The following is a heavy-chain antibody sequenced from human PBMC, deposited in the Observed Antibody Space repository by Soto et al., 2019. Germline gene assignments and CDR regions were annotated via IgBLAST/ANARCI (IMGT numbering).Heavy chain of an antibody. CDR1: GFTFSSYA. J-gene: IGHJ4*02. V-gene: IGHV3-23*01. D-gene: IGHD3-9*01. CDR2: ISGSGGST. CDR3: AKAVIVLFLTGYYSPFFDY. Sequence: PVGSLRLSCPASGFTFSSYAMSWVRQAPGKGLEWVSAISGSGGSTYYADSVKGRFTISRDNSKNTLYLQMNSLRAEDTAVYYCAKAVIVLFLTGYYSPFFDYWGQGTLDPVSS.